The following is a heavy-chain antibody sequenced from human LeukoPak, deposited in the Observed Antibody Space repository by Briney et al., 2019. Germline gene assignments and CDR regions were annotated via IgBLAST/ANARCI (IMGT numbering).Heavy chain of an antibody. CDR3: ARDRYDRIQAMVIDY. CDR2: ISSSSSYI. V-gene: IGHV3-21*01. J-gene: IGHJ4*02. D-gene: IGHD5-18*01. CDR1: GFTFSSYS. Sequence: GGSLRLSCSASGFTFSSYSMNWVRQAPGKGLECVSSISSSSSYIYYADSVKGRFTISRDNAKNSLYLQMNSLRAEDTAVYYCARDRYDRIQAMVIDYWGQGTLVTVSS.